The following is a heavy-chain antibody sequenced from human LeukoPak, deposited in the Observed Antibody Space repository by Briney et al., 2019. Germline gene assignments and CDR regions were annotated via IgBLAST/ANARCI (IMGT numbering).Heavy chain of an antibody. Sequence: GGSLRLSCAASGFTLSSYGMHWVRQAPGKGLEWVAFIRYDGSNKYYTDSVKGRFTISRDNSKNTLYLQMNSLRAEDTAVYYCAKIVHRARDLAHFDYWGQGTLVTVSS. CDR2: IRYDGSNK. V-gene: IGHV3-30*02. D-gene: IGHD3-16*02. CDR3: AKIVHRARDLAHFDY. CDR1: GFTLSSYG. J-gene: IGHJ4*02.